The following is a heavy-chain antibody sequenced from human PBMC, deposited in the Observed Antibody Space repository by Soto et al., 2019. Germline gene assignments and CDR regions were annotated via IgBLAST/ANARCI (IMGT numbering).Heavy chain of an antibody. CDR3: ARADYDFWSGTYHYYAMDV. Sequence: EVQLLESGGGLVQPGGSLRLSCAASGFTFSSYWMHWVRQAPGKGLVWVSRMNSDGSSTSYADSVKGRITISRDNAKNTLYLQMNSLRAEDTAVYYCARADYDFWSGTYHYYAMDVWGQGTTVTVSS. CDR2: MNSDGSST. D-gene: IGHD3-3*01. J-gene: IGHJ6*02. V-gene: IGHV3-74*01. CDR1: GFTFSSYW.